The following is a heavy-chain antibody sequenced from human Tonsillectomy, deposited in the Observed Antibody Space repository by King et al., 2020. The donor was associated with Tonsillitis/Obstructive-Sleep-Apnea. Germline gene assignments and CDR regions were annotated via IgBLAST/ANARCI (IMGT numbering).Heavy chain of an antibody. V-gene: IGHV4-31*03. CDR1: GGSISSGGYD. D-gene: IGHD2-2*01. Sequence: QLQESGPGLVKASQTLSLTCTVSGGSISSGGYDWSWIRQHPGKGLEWIGYIYYSGTTSYNPSLKSRVIISVDTSRNQFSLRLNSVTAADTAVYYCARVSSQLLFMDGWGQGTTVTVSS. CDR2: IYYSGTT. J-gene: IGHJ6*02. CDR3: ARVSSQLLFMDG.